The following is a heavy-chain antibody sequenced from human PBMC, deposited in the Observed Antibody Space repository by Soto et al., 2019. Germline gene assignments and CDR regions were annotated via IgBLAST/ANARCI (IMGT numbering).Heavy chain of an antibody. CDR2: ISSSSSTI. CDR3: AGGAYLNCFDP. Sequence: EVQLVESGGGLVQPGGSLRLSCAASGFTFSSYSMNWVRQAPGKGLEWVSYISSSSSTIYYADSVKGRFTISRDNAKNSLYRQINSLRTEDTAVYYCAGGAYLNCFDPWGQGTLVTVSS. J-gene: IGHJ5*02. CDR1: GFTFSSYS. V-gene: IGHV3-48*01.